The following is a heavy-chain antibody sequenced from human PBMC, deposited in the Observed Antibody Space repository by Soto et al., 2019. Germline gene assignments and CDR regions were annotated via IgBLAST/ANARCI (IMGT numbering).Heavy chain of an antibody. J-gene: IGHJ1*01. CDR3: AHSPAPRVYFQH. CDR1: GFSLNTGGVT. V-gene: IGHV2-5*02. CDR2: IYWDDGK. D-gene: IGHD3-10*01. Sequence: SGPTLVNPTQTLTLTCVFSGFSLNTGGVTVGWIRQPPGKALEWVALIYWDDGKRYSPSLKSRLTITKETSRNQVVLTMTNVDPEDTATYFCAHSPAPRVYFQHWGEGXLVT.